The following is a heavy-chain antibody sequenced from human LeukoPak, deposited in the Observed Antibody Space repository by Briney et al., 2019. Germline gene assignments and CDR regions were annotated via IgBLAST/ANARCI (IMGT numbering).Heavy chain of an antibody. CDR3: ARGAYSSSWYALIDY. V-gene: IGHV3-21*01. Sequence: PGGSLRLACAASGFTFSSYSMNWVRQAPGKGLERVSSISSSSSYIYYADSVKGRFTISRDNAKNSLYLQMNSLRAEDTAVYYCARGAYSSSWYALIDYWGQGTLVTVSS. CDR2: ISSSSSYI. D-gene: IGHD6-13*01. J-gene: IGHJ4*02. CDR1: GFTFSSYS.